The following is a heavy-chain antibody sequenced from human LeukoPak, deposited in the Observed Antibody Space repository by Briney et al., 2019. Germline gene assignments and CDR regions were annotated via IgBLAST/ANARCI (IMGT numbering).Heavy chain of an antibody. CDR1: GGSFSGYY. CDR3: ARGTMTTVTYYFDY. V-gene: IGHV4-34*01. J-gene: IGHJ4*02. D-gene: IGHD4-17*01. Sequence: SETLSLTCAVYGGSFSGYYWSWIRQPPGKGLEWIGEINHSGSTNYNPSLKSRVTISVDTSKNQFSLKLSFVTAAGTAVYYCARGTMTTVTYYFDYWGQGTLVTVSS. CDR2: INHSGST.